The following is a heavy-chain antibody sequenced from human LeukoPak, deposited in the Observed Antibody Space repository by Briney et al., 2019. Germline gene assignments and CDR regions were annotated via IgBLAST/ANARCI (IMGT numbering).Heavy chain of an antibody. V-gene: IGHV1-46*01. J-gene: IGHJ1*01. CDR3: ARVIQLPKEYFQH. CDR2: INPSGGST. D-gene: IGHD2-2*01. CDR1: GYTFTSYY. Sequence: ASVKVSCKASGYTFTSYYMHWVRQAPGQGLEWMGIINPSGGSTSYAQKFQGRITMTRDTSTSTAYMELSSLRSENTAVYYCARVIQLPKEYFQHWGQGTLVTVSS.